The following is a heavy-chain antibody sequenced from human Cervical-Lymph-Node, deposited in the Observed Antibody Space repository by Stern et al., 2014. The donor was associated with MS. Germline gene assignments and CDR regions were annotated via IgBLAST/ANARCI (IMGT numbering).Heavy chain of an antibody. Sequence: MQLVESGRGVVQPGRSLRLSCAASGFTFSSYGMHWVRQAPGKGLEWVAVISYDGSNKYYADSVKGRFTISRDNSKNTLYLQMNSLRAEDTAVYYCAKAKAPIVVVPAAPGDYWGQGTLVTVSS. J-gene: IGHJ4*02. V-gene: IGHV3-30*18. CDR1: GFTFSSYG. CDR2: ISYDGSNK. CDR3: AKAKAPIVVVPAAPGDY. D-gene: IGHD2-2*01.